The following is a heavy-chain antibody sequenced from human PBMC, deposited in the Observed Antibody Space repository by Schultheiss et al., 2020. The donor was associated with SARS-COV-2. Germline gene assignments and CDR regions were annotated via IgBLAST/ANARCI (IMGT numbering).Heavy chain of an antibody. V-gene: IGHV4-39*01. CDR1: GGYISSSGYY. D-gene: IGHD6-13*01. CDR3: ARHPNFGTSWSFDS. J-gene: IGHJ4*02. Sequence: SQTLSLTCSVSGGYISSSGYYWGWIRQPPGKGLECIGSIYYTGTTYYNPSLNSRLTISVDTSKNQFSLKLTSVTAADTAVYYCARHPNFGTSWSFDSWGQETLVTVSS. CDR2: IYYTGTT.